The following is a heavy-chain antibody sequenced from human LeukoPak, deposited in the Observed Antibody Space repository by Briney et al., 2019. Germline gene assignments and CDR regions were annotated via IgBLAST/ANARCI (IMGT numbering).Heavy chain of an antibody. CDR2: IYYSGST. CDR3: ARGTGTAMPKGLGY. D-gene: IGHD5-18*01. Sequence: PSETLSLNGTVSGGSISSYYWSWIRQPPGKGLKGIGYIYYSGSTYYNPSLKSLVTISVDTSKNQFSLKLSSVTAADTAVYYCARGTGTAMPKGLGYWGQGTLVTVSS. J-gene: IGHJ4*02. V-gene: IGHV4-59*01. CDR1: GGSISSYY.